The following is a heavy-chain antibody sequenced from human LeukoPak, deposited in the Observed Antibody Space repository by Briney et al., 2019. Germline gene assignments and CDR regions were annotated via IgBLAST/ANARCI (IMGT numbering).Heavy chain of an antibody. D-gene: IGHD3-9*01. V-gene: IGHV1-2*02. CDR1: GGTFTGYY. Sequence: GASVKVSCKASGGTFTGYYLHWVRQAPGQGLEWMGWINPNSGGTNYAQRFQGKISMTRDTSISTAYMELNRLRSDDTAVYYCATSHYWGQGTLVTVSS. CDR3: ATSHY. J-gene: IGHJ4*02. CDR2: INPNSGGT.